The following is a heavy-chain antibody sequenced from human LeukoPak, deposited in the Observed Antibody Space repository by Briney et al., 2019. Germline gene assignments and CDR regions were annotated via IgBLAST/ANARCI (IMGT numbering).Heavy chain of an antibody. Sequence: PGGTLRLSCAASGFTFSSYGMSWVRQAPGKGLEWVSSISNSGGSTYHADSVKGRFTISRDNSKNTLYLQMNSLRAEDTAVYYCAKGGEWLVASAYYYYYMDVWGKGTTVTISS. CDR2: ISNSGGST. V-gene: IGHV3-23*01. CDR1: GFTFSSYG. D-gene: IGHD6-19*01. CDR3: AKGGEWLVASAYYYYYMDV. J-gene: IGHJ6*03.